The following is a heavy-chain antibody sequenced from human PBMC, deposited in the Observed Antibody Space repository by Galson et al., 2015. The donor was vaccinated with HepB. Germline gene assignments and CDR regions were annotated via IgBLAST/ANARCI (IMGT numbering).Heavy chain of an antibody. CDR2: INAGNGNT. D-gene: IGHD1-26*01. V-gene: IGHV1-3*01. J-gene: IGHJ6*02. Sequence: SVKVSCKASGYTFTSYAMHWVRQAPGQRLEWMGWINAGNGNTKYSQKFQGRVTITRDTSASTAYMELSSLRSEDTAVYYCARATSGSYSYYYYYYGMDVWGQGTTVTVSS. CDR3: ARATSGSYSYYYYYYGMDV. CDR1: GYTFTSYA.